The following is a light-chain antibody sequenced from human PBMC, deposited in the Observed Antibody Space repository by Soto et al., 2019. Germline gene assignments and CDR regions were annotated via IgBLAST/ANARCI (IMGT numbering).Light chain of an antibody. Sequence: DIQLTQSPSSLSASVGDRVTITCQASQAIITYFNWFQQRPGKAPKLLIYDASHLETGVPSRFSGSVSGTAFTLTISSLQPEDVGTYYCQQYDNLPLTFGGGTKVEV. J-gene: IGKJ4*01. CDR1: QAIITY. CDR3: QQYDNLPLT. CDR2: DAS. V-gene: IGKV1-33*01.